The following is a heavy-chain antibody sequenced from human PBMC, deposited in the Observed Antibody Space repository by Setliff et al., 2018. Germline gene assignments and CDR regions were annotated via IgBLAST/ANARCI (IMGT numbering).Heavy chain of an antibody. J-gene: IGHJ6*03. V-gene: IGHV3-15*01. CDR1: GFTFSNAW. Sequence: RLSCAASGFTFSNAWMSWVRQAPGKGLEWVGQIKRKTDGETTDYAAPVKGRFIISRDDSKRTLYLQMNSLKNEDTALYYCMSTPSGTYSTYYYYYNMDVWGKGTTVTVS. CDR2: IKRKTDGETT. D-gene: IGHD3-10*01. CDR3: MSTPSGTYSTYYYYYNMDV.